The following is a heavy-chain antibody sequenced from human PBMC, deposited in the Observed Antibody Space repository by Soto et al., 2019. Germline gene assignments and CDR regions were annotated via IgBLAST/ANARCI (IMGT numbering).Heavy chain of an antibody. CDR1: GLSLRTSGVG. V-gene: IGHV2-5*02. Sequence: QITLKESGPTLVKPTQTLTLTCTLSGLSLRTSGVGVGWMRQPPGKTLEWLVLIFWDHDKRYSPSLRSSLTITENISENQVVLTMTNIDPGDTAKYYWAQSRCGGDCLRSYPSNYYYGVDFWGQGNTVTVSS. CDR3: AQSRCGGDCLRSYPSNYYYGVDF. D-gene: IGHD2-21*02. CDR2: IFWDHDK. J-gene: IGHJ6*02.